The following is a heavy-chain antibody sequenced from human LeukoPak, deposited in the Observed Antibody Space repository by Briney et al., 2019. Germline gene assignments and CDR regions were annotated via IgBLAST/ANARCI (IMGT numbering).Heavy chain of an antibody. J-gene: IGHJ6*02. CDR3: ARFRSGYYYYGMDV. V-gene: IGHV4-34*01. Sequence: SETLSLTCAVYGGSFSGYYWNWIRQPPGKGLEWIGEINHSGSTNYNPSLKSLVTISVDTSKNQFSLKLSSVTAADTAVYYCARFRSGYYYYGMDVWGQGTTVTVSS. CDR2: INHSGST. D-gene: IGHD3-3*01. CDR1: GGSFSGYY.